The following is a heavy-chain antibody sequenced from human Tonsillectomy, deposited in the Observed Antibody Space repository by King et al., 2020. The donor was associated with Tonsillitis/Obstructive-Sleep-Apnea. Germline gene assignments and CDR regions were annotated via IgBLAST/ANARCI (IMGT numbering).Heavy chain of an antibody. D-gene: IGHD3-9*01. CDR1: GGSFSGYY. J-gene: IGHJ6*03. V-gene: IGHV4-34*01. Sequence: VQLQQWGAGLLKPSETLSLTCAVYGGSFSGYYWSWIGQPPGKGLEWIGEINDSGSTNYNPSLKSRVTISLDTSKNQFSLKLTSVTAADTAVYYCASLHSLGPIFFYMDVWGKGTTVTVSS. CDR3: ASLHSLGPIFFYMDV. CDR2: INDSGST.